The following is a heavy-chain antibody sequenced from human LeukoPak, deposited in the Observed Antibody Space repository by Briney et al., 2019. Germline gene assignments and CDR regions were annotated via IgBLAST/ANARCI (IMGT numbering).Heavy chain of an antibody. D-gene: IGHD4-17*01. CDR3: AKDMARDYGDYSWFDP. CDR2: ISGSGGST. Sequence: SGGSLTLSCAASGFTFSSYAMSWVRQAPGKGLEWVSAISGSGGSTYYADSVKGRFTISRDNSKNTLYLQMNSLRAEDTALYYCAKDMARDYGDYSWFDPWGQGTLVTVSS. CDR1: GFTFSSYA. V-gene: IGHV3-23*01. J-gene: IGHJ5*02.